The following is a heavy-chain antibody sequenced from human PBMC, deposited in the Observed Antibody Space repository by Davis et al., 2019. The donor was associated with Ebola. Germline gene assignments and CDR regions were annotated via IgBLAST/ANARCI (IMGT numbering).Heavy chain of an antibody. D-gene: IGHD3-10*01. CDR2: IIPIFGPA. J-gene: IGHJ5*02. CDR1: GGTFSDYP. CDR3: ARGKDTGWFGWFDP. Sequence: SVPVSCKASGGTFSDYPISWVRQAPGQGLEWMGGIIPIFGPASYAQKFQDRVTITADESPTTAYMELRSLTFDDTAVYYCARGKDTGWFGWFDPWGQGTLVTVSS. V-gene: IGHV1-69*13.